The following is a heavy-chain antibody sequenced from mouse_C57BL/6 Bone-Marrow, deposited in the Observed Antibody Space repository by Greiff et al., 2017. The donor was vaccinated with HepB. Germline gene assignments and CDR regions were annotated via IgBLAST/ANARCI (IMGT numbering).Heavy chain of an antibody. V-gene: IGHV5-6*01. CDR2: ISSGGSYT. Sequence: EVQLQESGGDLVKPGGSLKLSCAASGFTFSSYGMSWVRQTPDKRLEWVATISSGGSYTYYPDSVKGRFTISRDNAKNTRYLQMSSLRSEDTAMYYCARHDYGAWFAYWGQGTLVTVSA. D-gene: IGHD2-4*01. J-gene: IGHJ3*01. CDR3: ARHDYGAWFAY. CDR1: GFTFSSYG.